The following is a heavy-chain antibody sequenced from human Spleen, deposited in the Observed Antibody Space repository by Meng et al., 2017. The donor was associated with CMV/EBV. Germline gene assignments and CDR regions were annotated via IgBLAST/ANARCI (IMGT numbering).Heavy chain of an antibody. J-gene: IGHJ5*02. CDR2: IYYSGST. V-gene: IGHV4-59*12. D-gene: IGHD2-2*01. Sequence: GSLRLSCTVSGGSISSYYWSWIRQSPGKGLEWIGYIYYSGSTNYNPSLKSRVTISVDTSKNQFSLKLSSVTAADTAVYYCARNIVVVPAATFDPWGQGTLVTVSS. CDR3: ARNIVVVPAATFDP. CDR1: GGSISSYY.